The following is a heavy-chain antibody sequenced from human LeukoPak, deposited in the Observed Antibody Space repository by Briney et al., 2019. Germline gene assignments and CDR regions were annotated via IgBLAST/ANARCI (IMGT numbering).Heavy chain of an antibody. CDR2: ISSSSSYT. J-gene: IGHJ5*02. V-gene: IGHV3-11*06. Sequence: GGSLRLSCAASGFTLSDYYTSWIRQAPGKGLEWVSYISSSSSYTNYADSVQGRFTISRDNAKNSLYLQMNSLRAEDTAVYYCARDNSSGSRGWFDRWGQGTLVTVSS. CDR3: ARDNSSGSRGWFDR. D-gene: IGHD6-19*01. CDR1: GFTLSDYY.